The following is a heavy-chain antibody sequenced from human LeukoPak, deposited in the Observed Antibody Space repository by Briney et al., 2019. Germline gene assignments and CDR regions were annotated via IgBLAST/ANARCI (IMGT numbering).Heavy chain of an antibody. CDR1: GGSISSSS. J-gene: IGHJ4*02. V-gene: IGHV3-21*01. Sequence: PSETLSLTCTVSGGSISSSSYYWGWIRQPPGKGLEWVSSISSSSSYIYYADSVKGRFTISRDNAKNSLYLQMNSLRAEDTAVYYCAKDGDDSSGYYYFDYWGQGTLVTVSS. CDR2: ISSSSSYI. CDR3: AKDGDDSSGYYYFDY. D-gene: IGHD3-22*01.